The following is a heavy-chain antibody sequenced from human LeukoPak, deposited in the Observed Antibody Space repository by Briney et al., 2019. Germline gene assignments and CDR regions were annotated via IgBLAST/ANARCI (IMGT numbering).Heavy chain of an antibody. CDR3: ARQLGYCDSGSCYFEY. CDR1: GFTFESYL. J-gene: IGHJ4*02. D-gene: IGHD1-1*01. Sequence: GSLRLSCAASGFTFESYLMTWVRQAPGKGLEWVSSINGGGVSTSYADSVKGRFTTSRDNSKSTLFLQMNSLRAEDTGVYYCARQLGYCDSGSCYFEYWGQGTLVTVSS. V-gene: IGHV3-23*01. CDR2: INGGGVST.